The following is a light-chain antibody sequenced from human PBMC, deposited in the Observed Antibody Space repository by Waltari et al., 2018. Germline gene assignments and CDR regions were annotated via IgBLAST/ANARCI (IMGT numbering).Light chain of an antibody. CDR3: QQRST. CDR1: QILTSY. V-gene: IGKV3-11*01. CDR2: DTS. J-gene: IGKJ2*01. Sequence: EIVLTQSPATLSLSPGDEATLSSRASQILTSYLAWYQQKPGQAPRLLIYDTSNRATGIPARFSGSGSGTDFTLIISSLEPEDFGVYYCQQRSTFGQGTKLEIK.